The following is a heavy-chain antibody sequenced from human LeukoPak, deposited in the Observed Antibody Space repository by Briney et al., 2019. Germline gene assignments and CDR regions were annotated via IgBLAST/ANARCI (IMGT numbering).Heavy chain of an antibody. J-gene: IGHJ5*02. Sequence: ASVKLSCKASGYTFTSYDINWVRHATGQGLEWMGWMNPNSGNTGYAHKFQGRVTITRNTSISTAYMELSSLRSEDTAVYYCARVKTGYSYGSNWFDPWGQGTLVTVSS. CDR1: GYTFTSYD. D-gene: IGHD5-18*01. V-gene: IGHV1-8*03. CDR3: ARVKTGYSYGSNWFDP. CDR2: MNPNSGNT.